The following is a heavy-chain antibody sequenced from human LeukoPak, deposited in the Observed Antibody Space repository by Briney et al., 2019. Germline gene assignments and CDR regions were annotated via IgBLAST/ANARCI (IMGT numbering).Heavy chain of an antibody. D-gene: IGHD3-10*01. V-gene: IGHV1-69*05. CDR1: GGTFSSYA. CDR3: ARDSYYYGSGSYYNASFQH. CDR2: IIPIFGTA. J-gene: IGHJ1*01. Sequence: EASVKVSCKASGGTFSSYAISWVRQAPGQGLEWMGRIIPIFGTANYAQKSQGRVTITTDESTSTAYMELSSLRSEDTAVYYCARDSYYYGSGSYYNASFQHWGQGTLVTVSS.